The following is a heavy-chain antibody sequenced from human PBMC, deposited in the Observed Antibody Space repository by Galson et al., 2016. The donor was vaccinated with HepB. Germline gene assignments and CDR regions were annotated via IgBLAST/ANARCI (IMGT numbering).Heavy chain of an antibody. CDR3: ARGSSSRSIYYYYYYTMDV. D-gene: IGHD6-6*01. V-gene: IGHV3-33*01. J-gene: IGHJ6*02. Sequence: SLRLSCAASGFTFSHYGMHWVRQAPGKGLEWVAVIWYDRGKEYYTESVKGRFTISRDNSMNTLYLEMNTLRVEDTAVYFCARGSSSRSIYYYYYYTMDVWDPGTMVTVAS. CDR1: GFTFSHYG. CDR2: IWYDRGKE.